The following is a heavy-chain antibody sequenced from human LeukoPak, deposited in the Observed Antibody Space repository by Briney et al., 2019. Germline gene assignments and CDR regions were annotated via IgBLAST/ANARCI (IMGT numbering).Heavy chain of an antibody. Sequence: PGGSLRLSCAASGFTFSSYWMSWVRQAPGKGLEWVANIKQDGSEENYVDSVRGRFIISRDNADNSLYLQMNSLRAEDTAVYYCARAYIGDYWGQGALVTVSS. J-gene: IGHJ4*02. CDR1: GFTFSSYW. V-gene: IGHV3-7*01. CDR3: ARAYIGDY. D-gene: IGHD3-16*01. CDR2: IKQDGSEE.